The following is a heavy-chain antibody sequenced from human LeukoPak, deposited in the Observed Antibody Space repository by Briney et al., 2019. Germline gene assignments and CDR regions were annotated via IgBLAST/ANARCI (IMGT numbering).Heavy chain of an antibody. J-gene: IGHJ4*02. CDR2: ISYDGSNT. Sequence: GGSLRLSCAASGFTFSSYGMHWVRQAPGKGLEWVAVISYDGSNTYYADFVKGRFTISRDKSKNTLYLQMNSLRAEVTALYYCAKDPFSCRSSGCHGIDYWGQGTLVTVSS. V-gene: IGHV3-30*18. CDR3: AKDPFSCRSSGCHGIDY. CDR1: GFTFSSYG. D-gene: IGHD6-19*01.